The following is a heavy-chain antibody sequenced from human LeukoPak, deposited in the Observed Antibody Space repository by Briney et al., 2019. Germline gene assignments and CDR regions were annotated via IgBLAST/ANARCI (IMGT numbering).Heavy chain of an antibody. J-gene: IGHJ4*02. Sequence: GGSLRLSCAASGFTFSSYSMNWVRQAPGKGLEWVSATSSSDAGKYYADSVRGRFTISRDNSRNTMYLQMNSLRVEDAAVYYCAKAPVTSCRGAFCYPFDSWGQGTLVTVSS. CDR2: TSSSDAGK. CDR3: AKAPVTSCRGAFCYPFDS. CDR1: GFTFSSYS. V-gene: IGHV3-23*01. D-gene: IGHD2-15*01.